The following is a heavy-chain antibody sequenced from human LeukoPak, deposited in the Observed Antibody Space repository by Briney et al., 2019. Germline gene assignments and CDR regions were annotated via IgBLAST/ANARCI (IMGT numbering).Heavy chain of an antibody. Sequence: GASVKVSCKASGYTFTSYDINWVRQATGQGLEWMGWMNPNSGNTGYAQKFQGRVTMTRNTSISTAYMELSSLRSEDAAVYYCARVGISYCSGGSCRKYYFDYWGQGTLVTVSS. CDR2: MNPNSGNT. D-gene: IGHD2-15*01. CDR1: GYTFTSYD. CDR3: ARVGISYCSGGSCRKYYFDY. V-gene: IGHV1-8*01. J-gene: IGHJ4*02.